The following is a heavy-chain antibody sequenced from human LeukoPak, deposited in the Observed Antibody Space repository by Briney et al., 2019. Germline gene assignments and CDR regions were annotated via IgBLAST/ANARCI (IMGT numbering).Heavy chain of an antibody. D-gene: IGHD1-26*01. CDR2: ISSSSSTI. Sequence: GGSLRLSCAASGFTFSSYSMNWVRQAPGKGLEWVSYISSSSSTIYYADSVKGRFTTSRDNAKNSLYLQMNSLRDEDTAVYCCARDNGRWWEPRYFDYWGQGTLVTVSS. V-gene: IGHV3-48*02. J-gene: IGHJ4*02. CDR3: ARDNGRWWEPRYFDY. CDR1: GFTFSSYS.